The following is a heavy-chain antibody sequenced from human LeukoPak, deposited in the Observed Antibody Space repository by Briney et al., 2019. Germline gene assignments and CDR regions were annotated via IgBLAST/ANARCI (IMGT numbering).Heavy chain of an antibody. V-gene: IGHV3-7*03. J-gene: IGHJ4*02. Sequence: PRGSLRLSCAASGFTFSSYWMSWVRQAPGKGLEWVANIKQDGSEKYYVDSVKGRFTISRDNAKNSLYLQMNSLRAEGTAVYYCARDQENVNYYDSSGGFDYWGQGTLVTVSS. D-gene: IGHD3-22*01. CDR3: ARDQENVNYYDSSGGFDY. CDR1: GFTFSSYW. CDR2: IKQDGSEK.